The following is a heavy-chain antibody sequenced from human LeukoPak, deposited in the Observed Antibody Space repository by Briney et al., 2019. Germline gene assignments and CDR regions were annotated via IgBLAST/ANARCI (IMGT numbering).Heavy chain of an antibody. CDR3: ARDEWELLLGGFDY. J-gene: IGHJ4*02. D-gene: IGHD1-26*01. V-gene: IGHV1-3*01. Sequence: ASVKVSCKAPGYTFTSYAMHWVRQAPGQRLEWMGWINAGNGNTKYSQKFQGRVTITRDTSASTAYMELSSLRSEDTAVYYCARDEWELLLGGFDYWGQGTLVTVSS. CDR1: GYTFTSYA. CDR2: INAGNGNT.